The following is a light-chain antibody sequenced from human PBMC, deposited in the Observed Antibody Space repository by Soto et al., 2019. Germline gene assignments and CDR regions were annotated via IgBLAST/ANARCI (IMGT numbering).Light chain of an antibody. CDR1: SSDVGYYNY. Sequence: QSALTQPASVSGSPGQSITISCTGTSSDVGYYNYVSWYQHHPGKAPKLMIYEVSNRPSGVSNRFSGSKSGNTASLTISGLQAEDEADYYCSPYTTSSTQVFGGGTKLTVL. V-gene: IGLV2-14*01. CDR2: EVS. CDR3: SPYTTSSTQV. J-gene: IGLJ3*02.